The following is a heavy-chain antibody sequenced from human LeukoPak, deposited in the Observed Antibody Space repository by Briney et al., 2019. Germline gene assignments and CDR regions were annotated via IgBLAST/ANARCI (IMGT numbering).Heavy chain of an antibody. CDR1: GYTFTREY. CDR2: IYLGDDTA. D-gene: IGHD7-27*01. V-gene: IGHV1-46*01. Sequence: ASVKVSCKASGYTFTREYIHWVRQAPGQGLEGMGSIYLGDDTAGYPQKFQGRVIMTRDTSSITVYMDLNSLTSDDTAMYYCVREPTGGYFDYWGQGTLVTVSS. J-gene: IGHJ4*02. CDR3: VREPTGGYFDY.